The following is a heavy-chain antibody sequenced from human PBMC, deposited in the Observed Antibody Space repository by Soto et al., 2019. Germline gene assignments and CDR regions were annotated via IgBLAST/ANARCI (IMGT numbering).Heavy chain of an antibody. J-gene: IGHJ4*02. CDR3: ARMNYYDTSGYPFDY. CDR2: IYFRGTT. D-gene: IGHD3-22*01. V-gene: IGHV4-59*01. CDR1: GGSISSYY. Sequence: SETLSLTCTVSGGSISSYYWSWIRQPPGKGLEWIGYIYFRGTTNYNPSLKSRVTMSADTSKNQFSLKLNSVTAADTAVYYCARMNYYDTSGYPFDYWGQGMMLTVSS.